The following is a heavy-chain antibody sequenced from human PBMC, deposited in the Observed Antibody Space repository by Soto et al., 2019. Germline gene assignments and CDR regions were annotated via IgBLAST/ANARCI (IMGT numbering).Heavy chain of an antibody. CDR3: TRHEGGAAADRPLDY. CDR2: IYYSGST. D-gene: IGHD6-13*01. J-gene: IGHJ4*02. Sequence: SETLSLTCTVSGGSVRSSTYYWGWIRQSPGKGLEWIGSIYYSGSTHNNPSLKSRVTMSVDTCTNQFSLKLMSVTAADTAIYYFTRHEGGAAADRPLDYWGQGTLVTVSS. CDR1: GGSVRSSTYY. V-gene: IGHV4-39*01.